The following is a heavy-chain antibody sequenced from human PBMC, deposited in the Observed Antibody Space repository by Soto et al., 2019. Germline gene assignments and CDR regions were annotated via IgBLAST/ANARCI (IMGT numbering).Heavy chain of an antibody. Sequence: GGSLRLSCAASGFTFSSYSMNWVRQAPGKGLEWVSYISSSSSTVYYADSVKGRFTISRDNAKNSLYLQMNSMRDEDTAVHYCARGRGGYPDYYYMDVWGKGTTVTVSS. CDR2: ISSSSSTV. D-gene: IGHD5-12*01. CDR1: GFTFSSYS. V-gene: IGHV3-48*02. J-gene: IGHJ6*03. CDR3: ARGRGGYPDYYYMDV.